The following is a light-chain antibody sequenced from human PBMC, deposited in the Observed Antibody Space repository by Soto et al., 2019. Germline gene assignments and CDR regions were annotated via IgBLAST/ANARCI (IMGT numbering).Light chain of an antibody. J-gene: IGLJ3*02. Sequence: QSALTQPASVSGSPGQSITISCTGTSSDVGGYNYVSWYQQHPGKAPKLMIYDVRNRPSGVSNRFSGSKSGNTASLTISGLQAEDEAEYYCGSYSRSSAQVFGGGTKLTVL. V-gene: IGLV2-14*03. CDR2: DVR. CDR1: SSDVGGYNY. CDR3: GSYSRSSAQV.